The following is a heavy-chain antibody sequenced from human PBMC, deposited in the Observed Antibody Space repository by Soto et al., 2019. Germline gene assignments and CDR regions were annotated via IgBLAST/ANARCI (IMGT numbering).Heavy chain of an antibody. V-gene: IGHV4-31*03. CDR3: ARGPRIGVVGDFYGMDV. Sequence: SETLSLTCTVSGGSISSGGYYWSWIRQHPGKGLEWIGYIFYSGSTYYNPSLKSRVTISVDTSKNHFSLKLSSVTAADTAVYYCARGPRIGVVGDFYGMDVWGQGTTVT. CDR1: GGSISSGGYY. J-gene: IGHJ6*02. CDR2: IFYSGST. D-gene: IGHD3-16*01.